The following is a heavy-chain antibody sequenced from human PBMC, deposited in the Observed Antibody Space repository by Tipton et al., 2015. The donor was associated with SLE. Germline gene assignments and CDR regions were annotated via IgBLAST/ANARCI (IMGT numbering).Heavy chain of an antibody. V-gene: IGHV3-74*01. Sequence: SLRLSCTASGFTFSSYWMHWVRQPPGKGLVWVSEIDPNGSPTNYADSVKDRFTISRDNAKNTLFLEMNSLRVDDTAVYYCVSLSAPSDYWGQGTLVTVSS. CDR1: GFTFSSYW. J-gene: IGHJ4*02. CDR2: IDPNGSPT. CDR3: VSLSAPSDY.